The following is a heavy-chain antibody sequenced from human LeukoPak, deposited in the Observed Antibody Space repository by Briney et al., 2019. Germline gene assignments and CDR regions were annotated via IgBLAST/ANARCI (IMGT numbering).Heavy chain of an antibody. D-gene: IGHD2-15*01. CDR2: IYPADSDT. CDR3: ARLINGGSGFDY. Sequence: GESLKVFCKGSGYSFTTYWIAWVRQMPGKGLEWMGIIYPADSDTKYSPSFQGQVTISADKSISTAYLQWSSLKASDTAMYYCARLINGGSGFDYWGQGTLLTVS. J-gene: IGHJ4*02. V-gene: IGHV5-51*01. CDR1: GYSFTTYW.